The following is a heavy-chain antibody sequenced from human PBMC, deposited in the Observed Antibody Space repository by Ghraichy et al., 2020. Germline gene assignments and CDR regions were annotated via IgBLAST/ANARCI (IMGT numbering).Heavy chain of an antibody. CDR2: IRYDGSNK. CDR1: GFTFSSYG. CDR3: AKVRSEKNAEYFQH. V-gene: IGHV3-30*02. J-gene: IGHJ1*01. Sequence: GGSLKLSCAASGFTFSSYGMHWVRQAPGKGLEWVAFIRYDGSNKYYADSVKGRFTISRDNSKNTLYLQMNSLRAEDTAVYYCAKVRSEKNAEYFQHWGQGTLVTVSS.